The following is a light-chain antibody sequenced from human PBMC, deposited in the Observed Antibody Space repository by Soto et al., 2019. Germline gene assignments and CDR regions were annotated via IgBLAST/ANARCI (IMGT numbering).Light chain of an antibody. Sequence: SYELTQPPSVSVAPGQTARIACGGDNIGSKSVHWYQQKPGQAPVLVVYDDSDRASGIPERFSGSKSGNTASLTVSGLQAEDEADYHCSSYAGGKNFYVFGTGTKVTVL. J-gene: IGLJ1*01. CDR1: NIGSKS. CDR3: SSYAGGKNFYV. CDR2: DDS. V-gene: IGLV3-21*02.